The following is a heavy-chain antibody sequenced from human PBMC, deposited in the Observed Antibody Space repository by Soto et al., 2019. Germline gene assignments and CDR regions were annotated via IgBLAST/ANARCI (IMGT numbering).Heavy chain of an antibody. Sequence: QVQLMQSGAEVKKPGSSVKVSCKASGGSFPSDTISWVRQAPGQGLEWLGGIVPVFGTPNHAQKFQGRVTISADGSTNTAYMELTSLRPEDTAVYYCTRPSSGYYHDAFDIWGQGTWVTVSS. J-gene: IGHJ3*02. CDR1: GGSFPSDT. CDR3: TRPSSGYYHDAFDI. D-gene: IGHD3-22*01. CDR2: IVPVFGTP. V-gene: IGHV1-69*01.